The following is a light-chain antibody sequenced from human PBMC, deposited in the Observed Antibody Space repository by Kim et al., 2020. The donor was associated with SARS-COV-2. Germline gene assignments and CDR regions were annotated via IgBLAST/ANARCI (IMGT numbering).Light chain of an antibody. Sequence: DIQMAQSPSSLSASVGDRVTITCRASQGISHSLAWYRQKPGKVPMLLIYGASTLQSGVPSRFSGSGSGTDFTLTISSLQPEDAATYYCQKYDNSPWTFGQGTKVDIK. V-gene: IGKV1-27*01. J-gene: IGKJ1*01. CDR2: GAS. CDR1: QGISHS. CDR3: QKYDNSPWT.